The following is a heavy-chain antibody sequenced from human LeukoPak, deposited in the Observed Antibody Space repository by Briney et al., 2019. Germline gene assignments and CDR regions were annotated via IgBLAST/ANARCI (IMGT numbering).Heavy chain of an antibody. CDR2: ISSSSSTI. CDR3: ARDRDRGVRGVIFDY. Sequence: GGSLRLSCAASGFTFSDYGMHWVRQAPGKGLEWVSYISSSSSTIYYADSVKGRFTISRDNAKNSLYLQMNSLRAEDTAVYYCARDRDRGVRGVIFDYWGQGTLVTVSS. CDR1: GFTFSDYG. J-gene: IGHJ4*02. V-gene: IGHV3-48*04. D-gene: IGHD3-10*01.